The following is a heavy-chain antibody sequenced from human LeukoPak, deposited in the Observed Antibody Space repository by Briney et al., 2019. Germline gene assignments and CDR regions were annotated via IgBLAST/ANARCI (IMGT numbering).Heavy chain of an antibody. D-gene: IGHD3-10*01. J-gene: IGHJ5*02. CDR3: ARGLYYYGSGGNWFDP. Sequence: GGSLRLSCAASGFFFSSYWMYWVRQAPGKGLVWVARIYSDGSSTNYADSVKGRFTISRDNAKNTLYLQMNSLRAEDTAVYYCARGLYYYGSGGNWFDPWGQGTLVTVSS. CDR2: IYSDGSST. V-gene: IGHV3-74*01. CDR1: GFFFSSYW.